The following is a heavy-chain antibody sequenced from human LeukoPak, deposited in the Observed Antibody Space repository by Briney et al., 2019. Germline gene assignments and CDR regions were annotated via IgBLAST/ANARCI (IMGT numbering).Heavy chain of an antibody. J-gene: IGHJ2*01. D-gene: IGHD4-23*01. CDR3: ARLHDYGGKNFDL. Sequence: SETLSLTCTVSGGSISDNYWTWIRQPPGKGLEWIGYMYYSGSTNYNPSFKSRVIISVDTSKNQFSLKVSSVTAEDTAVYYCARLHDYGGKNFDLWGRGTLVTVSS. CDR1: GGSISDNY. V-gene: IGHV4-59*01. CDR2: MYYSGST.